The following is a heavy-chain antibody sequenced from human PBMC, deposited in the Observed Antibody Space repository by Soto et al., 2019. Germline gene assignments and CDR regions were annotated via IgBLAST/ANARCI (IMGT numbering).Heavy chain of an antibody. Sequence: QVQLQESGPGLVKPSETLSLTCTVSGGSISSYYWSWIRQPPGKGLEWIGYIYYSGSTNYNPSLKSRVTISVDTSKNQFSLNLSSVTAADTAVYYCARDPSPSYCSGGSCYSYYYGMDVWGQGTTVTVSS. CDR2: IYYSGST. CDR1: GGSISSYY. V-gene: IGHV4-59*01. J-gene: IGHJ6*02. CDR3: ARDPSPSYCSGGSCYSYYYGMDV. D-gene: IGHD2-15*01.